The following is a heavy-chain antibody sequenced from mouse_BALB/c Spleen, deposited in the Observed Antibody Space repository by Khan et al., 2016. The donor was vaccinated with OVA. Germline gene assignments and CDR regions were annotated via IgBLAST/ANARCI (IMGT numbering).Heavy chain of an antibody. CDR1: GYSITSGYG. Sequence: EVQLQESGPGLVKPSQSLSLTCTVTGYSITSGYGWNWIRQFPGNKLEWMGYISYSGSTNYNPSLKSRISITRDTPKNQFFLQLNSVTTEDTATYYCARTARIKYWGQGPTLTVSS. V-gene: IGHV3-2*02. J-gene: IGHJ2*01. D-gene: IGHD1-2*01. CDR3: ARTARIKY. CDR2: ISYSGST.